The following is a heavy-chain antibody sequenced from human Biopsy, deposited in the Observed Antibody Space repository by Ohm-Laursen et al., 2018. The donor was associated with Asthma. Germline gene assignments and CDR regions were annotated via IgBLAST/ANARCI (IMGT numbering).Heavy chain of an antibody. CDR1: GFTFRAHA. J-gene: IGHJ4*02. CDR2: ISGNSGIT. D-gene: IGHD6-13*01. V-gene: IGHV3-23*01. Sequence: PLRLSCAASGFTFRAHAMSWVRQAPGKGLEWVSTISGNSGITYYADSVKGRFTISRDNSQNTLYLHMDSLSAEYTAVYYCAKDRSSTWYGFDYWGQGTLVTVSS. CDR3: AKDRSSTWYGFDY.